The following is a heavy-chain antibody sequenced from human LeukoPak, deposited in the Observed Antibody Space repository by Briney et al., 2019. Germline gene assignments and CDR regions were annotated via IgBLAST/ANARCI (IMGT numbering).Heavy chain of an antibody. Sequence: SETLSLTCAVYGGSFSGYYWSWIRQPPGKGLEWIGEINHSGSTNYNPPLKSRVTVSVDTSKNQFSLKLSSVTAADTAIYYCARETRNYYDSIGYYLFDYWGQGTLVTVSS. CDR2: INHSGST. CDR1: GGSFSGYY. D-gene: IGHD3-22*01. CDR3: ARETRNYYDSIGYYLFDY. J-gene: IGHJ4*02. V-gene: IGHV4-34*01.